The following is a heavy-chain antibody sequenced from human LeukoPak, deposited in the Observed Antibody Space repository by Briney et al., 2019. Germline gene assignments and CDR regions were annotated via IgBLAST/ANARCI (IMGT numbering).Heavy chain of an antibody. V-gene: IGHV4-39*03. D-gene: IGHD5-18*01. J-gene: IGHJ4*02. CDR1: GASISGGGYY. CDR2: IYSSGST. Sequence: SETLSLTCAVSGASISGGGYYWGWIRQPPGKGLEWIGNIYSSGSTYYNASLKSRVTISIDTSKNQFSLRLNSVTAAEPAMYSIPKSRRYGLIDYWGEGGQLTV. CDR3: PKSRRYGLIDY.